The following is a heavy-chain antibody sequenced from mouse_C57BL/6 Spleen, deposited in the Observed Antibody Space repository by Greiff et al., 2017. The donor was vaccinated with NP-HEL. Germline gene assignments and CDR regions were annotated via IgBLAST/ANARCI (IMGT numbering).Heavy chain of an antibody. V-gene: IGHV1-82*01. CDR1: GYAFSSSW. J-gene: IGHJ2*01. CDR3: ARWSVAGLRLDY. D-gene: IGHD2-4*01. CDR2: IYPGDGDT. Sequence: VQLQQSGPELVKPGASVKISCKASGYAFSSSWMNWVKQRPGKGLEWIGRIYPGDGDTNYNGKFKGKATLTADKSSSTAYMQLSSLTSEDSAVYFCARWSVAGLRLDYWGQGTTLTVSS.